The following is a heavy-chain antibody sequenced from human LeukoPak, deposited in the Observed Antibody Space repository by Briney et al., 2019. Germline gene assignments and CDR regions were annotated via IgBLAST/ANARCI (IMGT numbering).Heavy chain of an antibody. Sequence: GGSLRLSCAASGFTFSSYAMHWVRQAPGKGLEWVAVIWYDGSNKYHADSVKGRFTISRDNSKNTLYLQMNSLRAEDTAVYYCARVPRYCSSTSCWDYYGMDVWGQGTTVTVSS. CDR2: IWYDGSNK. J-gene: IGHJ6*02. CDR3: ARVPRYCSSTSCWDYYGMDV. CDR1: GFTFSSYA. D-gene: IGHD2-2*01. V-gene: IGHV3-33*08.